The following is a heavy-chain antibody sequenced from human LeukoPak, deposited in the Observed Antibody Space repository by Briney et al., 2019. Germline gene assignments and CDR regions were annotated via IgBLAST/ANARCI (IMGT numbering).Heavy chain of an antibody. J-gene: IGHJ4*02. D-gene: IGHD5-18*01. V-gene: IGHV3-20*04. CDR3: ARADKDGYGFFGFDY. Sequence: PGGSLRLSCAASGFAFDDYGMSWVRQAPGKGLEWVSGINWNGGSIGHADSVKGRFTISRDNAKNSLYLQINSLRAEDTALYYCARADKDGYGFFGFDYWGQGTLVTVSS. CDR2: INWNGGSI. CDR1: GFAFDDYG.